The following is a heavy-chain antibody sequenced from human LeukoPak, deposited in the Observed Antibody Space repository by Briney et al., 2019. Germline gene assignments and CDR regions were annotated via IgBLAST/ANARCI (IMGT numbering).Heavy chain of an antibody. D-gene: IGHD5-24*01. CDR2: ISSSSSYI. J-gene: IGHJ4*02. V-gene: IGHV3-21*01. CDR1: GFTFSSYS. Sequence: PGGSLRLSCAASGFTFSSYSMNWVRQAPGKGLEWVSSISSSSSYIYYADSVKGRFTISRDNAKNSLYLQMNSLRAEDTAVYYCAREPRRDGYLDYWGQGTLVTVSS. CDR3: AREPRRDGYLDY.